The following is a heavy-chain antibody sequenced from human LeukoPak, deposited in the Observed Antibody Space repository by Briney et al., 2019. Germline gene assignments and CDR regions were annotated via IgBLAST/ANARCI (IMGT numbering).Heavy chain of an antibody. CDR1: GGSISSYY. V-gene: IGHV4-4*07. Sequence: PSETLSLTCTVSGGSISSYYWSWIRQPAGKGLEWIERIYSSGNTHYNPSLKSRLTMSVDTSKNQFSLKLSSVTAANTAVYYCARAPPMGATYFDYWGQGTLVTVSS. J-gene: IGHJ4*02. CDR3: ARAPPMGATYFDY. D-gene: IGHD1-26*01. CDR2: IYSSGNT.